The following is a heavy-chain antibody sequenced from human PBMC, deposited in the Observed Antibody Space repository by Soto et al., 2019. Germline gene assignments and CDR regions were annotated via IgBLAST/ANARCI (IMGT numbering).Heavy chain of an antibody. CDR3: ARGPGSWYYYYMDV. D-gene: IGHD6-13*01. CDR2: MNPNSGNT. V-gene: IGHV1-8*01. Sequence: QVQLVQSGAEVKKPGASVKVSCKASGYTFTSYDINWVRQATGQGLEWMGWMNPNSGNTGYAQKFQGKITMTRNTSISTAYMELSRLRSEDTAVYYCARGPGSWYYYYMDVWGKGTTVTVSS. J-gene: IGHJ6*03. CDR1: GYTFTSYD.